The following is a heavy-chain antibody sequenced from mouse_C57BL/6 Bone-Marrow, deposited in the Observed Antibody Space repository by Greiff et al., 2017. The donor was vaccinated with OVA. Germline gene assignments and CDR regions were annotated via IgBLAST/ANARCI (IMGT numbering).Heavy chain of an antibody. CDR1: GFTFSDYY. Sequence: EVMLVESGGGLVQPGGSLKLSCAASGFTFSDYYMYWVRQTPEKRLEWVAYISNGGGSTYYPDTVKGRFTISRDNAKNTLYLQMSRLKSEDTAMYYCARPYSNYGGYFDYWGQGTTLTVSS. CDR3: ARPYSNYGGYFDY. V-gene: IGHV5-12*01. J-gene: IGHJ2*01. D-gene: IGHD2-5*01. CDR2: ISNGGGST.